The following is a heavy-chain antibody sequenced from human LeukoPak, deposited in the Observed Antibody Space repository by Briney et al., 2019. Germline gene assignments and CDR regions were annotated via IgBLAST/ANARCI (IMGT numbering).Heavy chain of an antibody. V-gene: IGHV3-21*01. D-gene: IGHD3-3*01. CDR2: ISSSSSYI. CDR1: GFTFSSYS. Sequence: GGSLRLSCAASGFTFSSYSMNWVRQAPGKGLEWVSSISSSSSYIYYADSVKGRFTISRDNAKNSLYLQMNSLRAEDTAVYYCARAYYDFWSDYYPRDAFDIWGQGTMVTVSS. CDR3: ARAYYDFWSDYYPRDAFDI. J-gene: IGHJ3*02.